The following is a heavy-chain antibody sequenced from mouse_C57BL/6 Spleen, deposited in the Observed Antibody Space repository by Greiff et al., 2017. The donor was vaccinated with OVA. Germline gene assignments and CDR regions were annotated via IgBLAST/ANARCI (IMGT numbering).Heavy chain of an antibody. V-gene: IGHV5-4*01. CDR2: INDGGSYT. Sequence: EVKLVESGGGLVKPGGSLKLSCAASGFTFSSYAMSWVRQTPEKRLEWVATINDGGSYTYYPDNVKGRFTISRDNAKNNLYLQMSHLKSEDTAMYYCARDMGTTVVAPFAYWGQGTLVTVSA. CDR3: ARDMGTTVVAPFAY. D-gene: IGHD1-1*01. CDR1: GFTFSSYA. J-gene: IGHJ3*01.